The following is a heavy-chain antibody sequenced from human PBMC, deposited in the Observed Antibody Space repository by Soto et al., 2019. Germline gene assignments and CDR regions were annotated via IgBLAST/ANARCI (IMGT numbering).Heavy chain of an antibody. CDR3: AREYCSGGSCQPNWFDP. V-gene: IGHV1-69*01. CDR1: GGTFSSYA. CDR2: IIPIFGTA. D-gene: IGHD2-15*01. J-gene: IGHJ5*02. Sequence: QVQLVQSGAEVKKPGSSVKVSCKASGGTFSSYAISWVRQAPGQGLEWMGGIIPIFGTANYAQKFQGRVTITADESTSTAYMERSSLRSEDTAVYYCAREYCSGGSCQPNWFDPWGQGTLVTVSS.